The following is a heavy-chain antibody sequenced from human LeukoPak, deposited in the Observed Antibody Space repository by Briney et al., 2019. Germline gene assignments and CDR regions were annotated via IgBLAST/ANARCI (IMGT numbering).Heavy chain of an antibody. CDR2: IQYDGSNE. V-gene: IGHV3-30*02. Sequence: GGSLRLSCAASRFTFSSYGMHWVRQAPGKGLEWVAYIQYDGSNEQYADSVKGRFSISRDSSKNILYLQMNSLRAEDTAVYYCARVTATVTTSGYYYYYMNLWGKGTTVTVSS. J-gene: IGHJ6*03. CDR1: RFTFSSYG. D-gene: IGHD4-11*01. CDR3: ARVTATVTTSGYYYYYMNL.